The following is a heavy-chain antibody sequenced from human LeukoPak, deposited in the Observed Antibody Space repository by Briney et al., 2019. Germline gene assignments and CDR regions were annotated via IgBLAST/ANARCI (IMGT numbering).Heavy chain of an antibody. Sequence: GESLKISCKGSGYSFTSYWIGWVRQMPGKGLEWMGIIYPGDSDTRYSPSFQGQVTISADKSISTAYLQWSSLKASDTAMYYCARRYYDILTGYSEYFDYWGQGTPVTVSS. V-gene: IGHV5-51*01. CDR3: ARRYYDILTGYSEYFDY. CDR2: IYPGDSDT. D-gene: IGHD3-9*01. J-gene: IGHJ4*02. CDR1: GYSFTSYW.